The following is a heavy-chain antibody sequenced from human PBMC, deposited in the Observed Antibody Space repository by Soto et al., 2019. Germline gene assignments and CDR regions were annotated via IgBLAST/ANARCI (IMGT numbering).Heavy chain of an antibody. CDR3: ARESTAMATYYFDY. J-gene: IGHJ4*02. V-gene: IGHV3-33*01. D-gene: IGHD5-18*01. CDR1: GFTFSSYG. Sequence: GGSLRLSCAASGFTFSSYGMHWVRQAPGKGLEWVAVIWYDGSNKYYADSVKGRFTISRDNSKNTLYLQMNSLRAEDTAVYYCARESTAMATYYFDYWGQGTLVTV. CDR2: IWYDGSNK.